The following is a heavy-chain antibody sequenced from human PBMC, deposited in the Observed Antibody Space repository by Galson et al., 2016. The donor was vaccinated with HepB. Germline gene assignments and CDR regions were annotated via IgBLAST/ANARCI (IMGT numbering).Heavy chain of an antibody. J-gene: IGHJ4*02. D-gene: IGHD6-19*01. V-gene: IGHV1-69*13. Sequence: SVKVSCKASGSTFSTYAINWVRQAPGQGLEWMGGIFPLFGTATCAQTFQGRVTITADESTSTAYMELGSLRSEDTAVYYCARVGTQWLVGVRYYFDYGGQGTLVTVSS. CDR1: GSTFSTYA. CDR2: IFPLFGTA. CDR3: ARVGTQWLVGVRYYFDY.